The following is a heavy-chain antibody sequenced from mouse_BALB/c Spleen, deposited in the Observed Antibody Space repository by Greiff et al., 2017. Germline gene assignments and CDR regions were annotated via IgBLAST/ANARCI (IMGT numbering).Heavy chain of an antibody. CDR2: ISYSGST. D-gene: IGHD3-3*01. CDR1: GYSITSDYA. J-gene: IGHJ4*01. CDR3: ARSGTAREGYAMDY. Sequence: VQLKQSGPGLVKPSQSLSLTCTVTGYSITSDYAWNWIRQFPGNKLEWMGYISYSGSTSYNPSLKSRISITRDTSKNQFFLQLNSVTTEDTATYYCARSGTAREGYAMDYWGQGTSVTVSS. V-gene: IGHV3-2*02.